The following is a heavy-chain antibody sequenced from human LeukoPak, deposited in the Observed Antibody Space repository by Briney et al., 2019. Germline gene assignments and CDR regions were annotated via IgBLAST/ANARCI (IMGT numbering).Heavy chain of an antibody. CDR3: ARSSAVAGTVTWFDY. Sequence: GGSLKISCKGSGYSFTSYWIGWVRQMPGKGLEWMGIIYPGDSDTRYSPSFQGQVTISADKSISTAYLQWSSLKASDTAMYYCARSSAVAGTVTWFDYWGQGTLVTVSS. D-gene: IGHD6-19*01. CDR2: IYPGDSDT. J-gene: IGHJ4*02. CDR1: GYSFTSYW. V-gene: IGHV5-51*01.